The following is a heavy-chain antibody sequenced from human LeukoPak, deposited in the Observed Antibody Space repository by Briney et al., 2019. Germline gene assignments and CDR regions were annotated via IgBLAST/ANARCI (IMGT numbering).Heavy chain of an antibody. Sequence: ASVKVSCKTSRYTFTGYYMHCVRQAPGHGLEWMGWSNPNSGGTNYVQKFQGRVTMTRDTSISTAYMELSRLRSDATAVYYCAREQLRDSWSGYPKNWFDPWGQGTLVTVSS. CDR1: RYTFTGYY. V-gene: IGHV1-2*02. CDR3: AREQLRDSWSGYPKNWFDP. CDR2: SNPNSGGT. J-gene: IGHJ5*02. D-gene: IGHD3-3*01.